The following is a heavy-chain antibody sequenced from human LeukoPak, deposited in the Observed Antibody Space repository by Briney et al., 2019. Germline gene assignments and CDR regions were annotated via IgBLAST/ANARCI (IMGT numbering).Heavy chain of an antibody. V-gene: IGHV4-61*01. J-gene: IGHJ4*02. CDR1: GGSVSSSSYY. Sequence: KTSETLSLTCTVSGGSVSSSSYYWSWIRQPPGKGLEWIGYIFDSGTTNYNPSLRSRVTISVDTSKNQFSLKLRSVTAADTAVYFCARESREASYDGSVYPADWGQGTLVTVSS. CDR2: IFDSGTT. D-gene: IGHD3-22*01. CDR3: ARESREASYDGSVYPAD.